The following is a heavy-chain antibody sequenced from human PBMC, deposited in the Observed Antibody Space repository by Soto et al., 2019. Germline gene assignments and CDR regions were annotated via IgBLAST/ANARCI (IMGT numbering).Heavy chain of an antibody. CDR1: GYTFTSYY. CDR2: INPSGGST. J-gene: IGHJ6*01. V-gene: IGHV1-46*01. D-gene: IGHD3-3*01. Sequence: ASVKVSCKASGYTFTSYYMHWVRQAPGQGLEWMGIINPSGGSTSYAQKFQGRVTMTRDTSTSTVYMELSSLRSEDTAVYYCARERFSEWSTEYYYGMDGWGQGTTVIVAS. CDR3: ARERFSEWSTEYYYGMDG.